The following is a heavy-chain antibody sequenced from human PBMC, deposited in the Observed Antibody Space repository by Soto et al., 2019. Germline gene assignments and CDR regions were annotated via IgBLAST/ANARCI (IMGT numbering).Heavy chain of an antibody. CDR3: AREGGISEKQQFDW. CDR1: GDTFSRYA. D-gene: IGHD3-16*01. Sequence: QVQLVQSGAEVKKPGSSVKVSCKASGDTFSRYAISWVRQAPGQGLEWMGGIHLVFGTTNYAQKFRGRVTITADESTTTVYMELSSLRFEDTAVYYCAREGGISEKQQFDWWGQGSLVTVSS. V-gene: IGHV1-69*01. J-gene: IGHJ4*02. CDR2: IHLVFGTT.